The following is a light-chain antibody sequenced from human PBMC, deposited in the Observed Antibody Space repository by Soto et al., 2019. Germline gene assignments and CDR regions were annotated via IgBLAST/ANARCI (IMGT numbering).Light chain of an antibody. CDR1: QPIGTS. V-gene: IGKV1-39*01. J-gene: IGKJ1*01. Sequence: DIQMTQSPSSLSASVGDTVTFTCRASQPIGTSLHWYQQKPGKAPKVLISAASRLQSGVPSRFSGSGSGTHFALTISNLQPEDFATYYCQQGYTTLWTFGQGTKVDI. CDR3: QQGYTTLWT. CDR2: AAS.